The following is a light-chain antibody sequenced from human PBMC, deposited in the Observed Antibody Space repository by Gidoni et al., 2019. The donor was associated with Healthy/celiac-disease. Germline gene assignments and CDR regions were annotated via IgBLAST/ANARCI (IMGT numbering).Light chain of an antibody. CDR3: QQSYSTPTWT. V-gene: IGKV1-39*01. J-gene: IGKJ1*01. CDR1: QSISSY. CDR2: AAS. Sequence: DIQMTKSQSSLSASVGDRVTITCRASQSISSYLNWYQQKPVKAPKLLIYAASSLQSGVPSRFSDSVSGTDFSLTISSLQPEDFATYYCQQSYSTPTWTFGQGTKVEIK.